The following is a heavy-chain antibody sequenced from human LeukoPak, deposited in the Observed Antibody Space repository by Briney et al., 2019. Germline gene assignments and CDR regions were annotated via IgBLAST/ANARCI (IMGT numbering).Heavy chain of an antibody. D-gene: IGHD3-10*01. CDR3: SRDSGRFGELFPFDY. V-gene: IGHV1-2*02. Sequence: ASVMVSCKTSGYTFIDYFIHLVRQAPGPGLEWMGWINPNNGGTNYAQRFQGRVTMTRDTSTSTAYSELTRLGSADTAVYYCSRDSGRFGELFPFDYWGQRTLVTVSS. J-gene: IGHJ4*02. CDR2: INPNNGGT. CDR1: GYTFIDYF.